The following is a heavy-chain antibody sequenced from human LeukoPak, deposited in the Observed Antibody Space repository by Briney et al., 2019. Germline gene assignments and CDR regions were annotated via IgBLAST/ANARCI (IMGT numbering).Heavy chain of an antibody. Sequence: GGSLRLSCAASGFTFSSYAMHWVRQAPGKGLEWVAVISYDGSNKYYADSVKGRFTISRDNSKNTLYLQMNSLRAEDTAVYYCARDSRYSSSWFDPWGQGTLVTVSS. D-gene: IGHD6-13*01. V-gene: IGHV3-30-3*01. J-gene: IGHJ5*02. CDR3: ARDSRYSSSWFDP. CDR2: ISYDGSNK. CDR1: GFTFSSYA.